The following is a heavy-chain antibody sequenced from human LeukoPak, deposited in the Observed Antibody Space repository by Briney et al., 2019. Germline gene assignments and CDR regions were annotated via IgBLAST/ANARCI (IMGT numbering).Heavy chain of an antibody. V-gene: IGHV7-4-1*02. Sequence: GASVNVSCKASRYIHHSQGMNWVRQPPGQGLEWMGWNNTDSGNPTYAQGFTGRFVFSLDSSVSTAYLQISNLMPEDTAKYYCVREFLRFDIWGQGTMVTVSS. J-gene: IGHJ3*02. CDR3: VREFLRFDI. CDR1: RYIHHSQG. CDR2: NNTDSGNP.